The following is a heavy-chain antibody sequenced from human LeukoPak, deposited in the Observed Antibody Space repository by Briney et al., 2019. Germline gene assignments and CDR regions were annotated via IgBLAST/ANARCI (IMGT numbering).Heavy chain of an antibody. V-gene: IGHV4-39*01. CDR3: ARHRKSARNYLYYYMDV. CDR2: VYFDGNT. CDR1: GDSIHSVYYF. J-gene: IGHJ6*03. D-gene: IGHD6-6*01. Sequence: SETLSLTCTVSGDSIHSVYYFWGWIRQPPGKGLEWIGSVYFDGNTSYSPSLKSRVIISVDTSKNQFSLNLTSVTAADTALYYCARHRKSARNYLYYYMDVWGKGTTVTVSS.